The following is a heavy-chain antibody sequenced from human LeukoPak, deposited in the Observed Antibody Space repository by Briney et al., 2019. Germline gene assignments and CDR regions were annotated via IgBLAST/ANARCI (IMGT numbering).Heavy chain of an antibody. CDR3: ARERGLELLDC. CDR1: GGTFSSYA. J-gene: IGHJ4*02. Sequence: ASVKVSCKASGGTFSSYAISWVRQAPGQGLEWMGGIIPIFGTANYAQKFQGRVTITADKSTSTAYMELSSLRSEDTAVYYCARERGLELLDCWGQGTLVTVSS. CDR2: IIPIFGTA. V-gene: IGHV1-69*06. D-gene: IGHD1-7*01.